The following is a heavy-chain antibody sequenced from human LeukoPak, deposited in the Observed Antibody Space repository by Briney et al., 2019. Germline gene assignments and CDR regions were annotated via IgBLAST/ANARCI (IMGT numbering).Heavy chain of an antibody. CDR1: GFSFSNVW. CDR3: TTHPSYSGYVGDY. D-gene: IGHD5-12*01. Sequence: KSGRSLRLSCAASGFSFSNVWMSWVRQAPGKGLEWVGRIKNQADGGTADYAAPVKGRFTLSREDSKTTLYLQMNSLKIEDTAVYYCTTHPSYSGYVGDYWGQGTLVTVSS. V-gene: IGHV3-15*01. CDR2: IKNQADGGTA. J-gene: IGHJ4*02.